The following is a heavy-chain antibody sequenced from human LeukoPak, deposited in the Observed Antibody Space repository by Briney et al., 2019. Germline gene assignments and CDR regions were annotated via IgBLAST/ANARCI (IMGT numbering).Heavy chain of an antibody. CDR1: GFTFSSYW. Sequence: GGSLRLSCAASGFTFSSYWMIWVRQAPGKGLEWVANIKEDGSEKYYVDSVKGRFTISRDNAKNSLYLQMNSLRVEDTAVYYCARDIRYSGFGPDYWGQGTLVTVSS. CDR3: ARDIRYSGFGPDY. J-gene: IGHJ4*02. CDR2: IKEDGSEK. D-gene: IGHD5-12*01. V-gene: IGHV3-7*01.